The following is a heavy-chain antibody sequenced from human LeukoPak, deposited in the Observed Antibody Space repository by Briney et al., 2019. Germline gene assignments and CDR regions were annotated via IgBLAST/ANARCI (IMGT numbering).Heavy chain of an antibody. V-gene: IGHV4-38-2*01. CDR3: SRRKYAYDRNGFYTENFFDT. D-gene: IGHD3-22*01. CDR2: TWHTGSA. Sequence: PSETLSLTCSVSGSSITTDFYWAWIRQPPGKGLEWIADTWHTGSAYFNPYLKSRVTMSVDTSKNQLSLRRNSVTAADTAVYFCSRRKYAYDRNGFYTENFFDTWGLGTLVTVSS. CDR1: GSSITTDFY. J-gene: IGHJ4*02.